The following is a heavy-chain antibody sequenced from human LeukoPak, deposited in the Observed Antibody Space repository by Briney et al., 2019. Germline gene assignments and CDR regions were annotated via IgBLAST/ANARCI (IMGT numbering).Heavy chain of an antibody. V-gene: IGHV3-30*02. D-gene: IGHD2-2*01. CDR3: ATLGDCSSTSCYGWFDP. J-gene: IGHJ5*02. CDR2: IRYDGSNK. Sequence: GGSLRLSCAASGFTFSSYGMHWVRQAPGKGLEWVAFIRYDGSNKYYADSVKGRFTISRDNSKNTLYLQMNSLRAEGTAVYYCATLGDCSSTSCYGWFDPWGQGTLVTVSS. CDR1: GFTFSSYG.